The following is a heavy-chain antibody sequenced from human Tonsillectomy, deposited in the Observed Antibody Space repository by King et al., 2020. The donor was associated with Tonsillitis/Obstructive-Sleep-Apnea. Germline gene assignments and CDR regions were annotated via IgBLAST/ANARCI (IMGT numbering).Heavy chain of an antibody. CDR1: GYSFTSYW. D-gene: IGHD2/OR15-2a*01. J-gene: IGHJ6*03. CDR2: IYPGDSDT. V-gene: IGHV5-51*01. Sequence: VQLVESGAEVKKPGESLKISCKGSGYSFTSYWIGWVRQMPGKGLEWMGIIYPGDSDTRYSPSFQGQVTISADKYISTAYLQWISLRASDTAMYYCARLLSGRGYYMDVWGKGTTVTVSS. CDR3: ARLLSGRGYYMDV.